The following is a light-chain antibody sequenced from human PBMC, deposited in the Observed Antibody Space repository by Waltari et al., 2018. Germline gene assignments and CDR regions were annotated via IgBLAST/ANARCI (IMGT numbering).Light chain of an antibody. CDR1: KKGSKS. Sequence: SFVVTQTPSVSVAPGQTAKIECGGKKKGSKSVQGYQQKAGQAPVLVIYDDSDRHTGIPERFSGSNSRNTATLTISSVEAGDEADYYCQVWDDNSEQVIFGGGSKLTVL. J-gene: IGLJ2*01. CDR2: DDS. V-gene: IGLV3-21*02. CDR3: QVWDDNSEQVI.